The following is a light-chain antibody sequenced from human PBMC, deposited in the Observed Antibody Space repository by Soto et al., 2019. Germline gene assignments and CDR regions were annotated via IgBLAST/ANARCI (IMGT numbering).Light chain of an antibody. V-gene: IGKV3-11*01. Sequence: EIVLTQSPATLSLSPMEIATLSCMARQSVSSYLAWYQQKPGQAPRLLIYDASNRATGIPARFSGSGSGTDFTLTISSLEPEDFAVYYCQRRRNWPPGTFGQGTRWIS. CDR1: QSVSSY. CDR3: QRRRNWPPGT. J-gene: IGKJ1*01. CDR2: DAS.